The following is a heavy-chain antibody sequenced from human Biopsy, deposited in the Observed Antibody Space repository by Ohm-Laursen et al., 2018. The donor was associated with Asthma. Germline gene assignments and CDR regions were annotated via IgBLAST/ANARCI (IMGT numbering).Heavy chain of an antibody. CDR1: GFTFSSFG. J-gene: IGHJ6*02. V-gene: IGHV3-30*03. CDR3: ARERIDILTGGPKGMDV. D-gene: IGHD3-9*01. Sequence: LSLTCAASGFTFSSFGMHWVRQTPAKGLEWVGVISFDGSNKYYADSVKGRFTISRDNSKNTLYLQMNSVRPDDTAVYYCARERIDILTGGPKGMDVWGQGTTVTVSS. CDR2: ISFDGSNK.